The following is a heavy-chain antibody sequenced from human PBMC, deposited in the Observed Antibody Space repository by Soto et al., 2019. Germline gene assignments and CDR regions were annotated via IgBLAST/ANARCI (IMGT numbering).Heavy chain of an antibody. CDR2: ITGSGDNT. J-gene: IGHJ4*02. Sequence: EVQLLESGGGLVQPGGSLRLTCAASGFTVRNNGMSWVRQAPGKGLEWVSAITGSGDNTYYADSVKGRFTISRDNSKNTRYLQMHSLRAEDTAVYYCAKGRHSGWNGGDSWGQGTLVTVSS. V-gene: IGHV3-23*01. CDR1: GFTVRNNG. CDR3: AKGRHSGWNGGDS. D-gene: IGHD6-19*01.